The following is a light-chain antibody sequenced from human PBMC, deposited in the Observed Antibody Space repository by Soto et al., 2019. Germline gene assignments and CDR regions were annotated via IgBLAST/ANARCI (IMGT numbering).Light chain of an antibody. J-gene: IGLJ2*01. V-gene: IGLV2-23*01. CDR3: CSYAGSSTLI. Sequence: QSASVSGSPGQSITISCTGTSNDVGGYSHVSWYQQHPDKAPKLIIYQGNERPSGISDRFSGSKSGNTASLTISGLRAEDEADYYCCSYAGSSTLIFGGGTKLTVL. CDR2: QGN. CDR1: SNDVGGYSH.